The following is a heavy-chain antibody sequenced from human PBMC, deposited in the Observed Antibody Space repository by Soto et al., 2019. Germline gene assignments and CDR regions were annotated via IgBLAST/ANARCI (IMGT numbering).Heavy chain of an antibody. CDR3: ARKGYSSSSYYYCGMDV. J-gene: IGHJ6*02. V-gene: IGHV1-69*01. CDR2: IIPILGTA. Sequence: QVQLLPSGAEVKKPWSSEKFSCKASVGTCSSYALHWVRHAPGQGLAWMGGIIPILGTANYAQKFQVRVTITGDESTSTAYMELSSLRSEDTAVYYCARKGYSSSSYYYCGMDVWGQGTTVTVSS. D-gene: IGHD6-6*01. CDR1: VGTCSSYA.